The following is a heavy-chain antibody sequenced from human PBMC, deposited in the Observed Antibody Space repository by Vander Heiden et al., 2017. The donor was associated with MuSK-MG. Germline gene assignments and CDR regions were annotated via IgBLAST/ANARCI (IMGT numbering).Heavy chain of an antibody. Sequence: QVQLVQSGAEVKKPGSSVKVSCTASGGTCSSYAIGWGRQAPGQGLEWMGRIIPILGIANYAQKFQGRVTITADKSTSTAYMELSSLRSEDTAVYYCARDPYGSSTSCYYWFDPWGQGTLVTVSS. D-gene: IGHD2-2*01. CDR3: ARDPYGSSTSCYYWFDP. CDR1: GGTCSSYA. J-gene: IGHJ5*02. CDR2: IIPILGIA. V-gene: IGHV1-69*04.